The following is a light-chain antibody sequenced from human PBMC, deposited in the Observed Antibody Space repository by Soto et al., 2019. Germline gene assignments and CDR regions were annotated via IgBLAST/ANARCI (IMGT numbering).Light chain of an antibody. V-gene: IGLV2-14*03. CDR3: SSYTSSSTHV. CDR1: SSHVGAYNF. Sequence: QPVLTQPASVSGSRGQSITISCTGTSSHVGAYNFVSWYQQHPGKLPKLMIFDVSRRPSGVSDRFSGSKSGNTASLTISGLQAEDEGDYYCSSYTSSSTHVFGSGTKLTVL. J-gene: IGLJ1*01. CDR2: DVS.